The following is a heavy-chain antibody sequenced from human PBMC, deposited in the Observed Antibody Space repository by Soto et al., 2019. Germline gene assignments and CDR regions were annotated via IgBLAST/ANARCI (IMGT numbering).Heavy chain of an antibody. CDR3: ARPIGGGSGLNAFDI. J-gene: IGHJ3*02. Sequence: GVSVKVSCKASGYTFNSYDINWVRQATGQGLEWMGWMNPNSGNTGYAQKFQGRVTMTRNTSISTAYMELSSLRSEDTAVYYCARPIGGGSGLNAFDIWGQGTMVTVSS. CDR1: GYTFNSYD. CDR2: MNPNSGNT. D-gene: IGHD2-15*01. V-gene: IGHV1-8*01.